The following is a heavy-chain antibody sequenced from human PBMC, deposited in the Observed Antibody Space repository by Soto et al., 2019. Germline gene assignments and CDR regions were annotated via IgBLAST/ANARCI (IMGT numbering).Heavy chain of an antibody. J-gene: IGHJ3*02. CDR1: GFTFDDYA. Sequence: GGSLRLSCAASGFTFDDYAMHWVRQAPGKGLERVSGISWNSGSIGYADSVKGRFTISRDNAKNSLYLQINSLRAEDTALYYCAKGLRYFDWGGDAFAIWGQGTMVTVSS. CDR3: AKGLRYFDWGGDAFAI. CDR2: ISWNSGSI. V-gene: IGHV3-9*01. D-gene: IGHD3-9*01.